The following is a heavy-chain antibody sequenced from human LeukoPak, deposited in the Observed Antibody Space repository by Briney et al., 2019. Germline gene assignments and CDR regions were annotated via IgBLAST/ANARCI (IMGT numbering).Heavy chain of an antibody. CDR2: IYYSGST. Sequence: SETLSLTCSVSGGSIRSHYWSWIRQPPGKGLEWIGYIYYSGSTNYNPSLKSRVTISVDTSKNQFSLKLSSVTAADTAVYYCARKAESEDRPGGYSYGYLDPWGQGTLVTVSS. CDR1: GGSIRSHY. V-gene: IGHV4-59*11. J-gene: IGHJ5*02. CDR3: ARKAESEDRPGGYSYGYLDP. D-gene: IGHD5-18*01.